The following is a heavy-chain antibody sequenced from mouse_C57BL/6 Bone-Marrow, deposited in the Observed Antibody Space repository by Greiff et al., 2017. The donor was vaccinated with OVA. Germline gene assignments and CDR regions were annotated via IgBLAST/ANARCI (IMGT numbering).Heavy chain of an antibody. Sequence: QVQLQQPGAELVRPGTSVKLSCKASGYTFTSYWMHWVKQRPGQGLEWIGVIDPSDSYTNYNQKFKGKATLTVDTSSSTAYMQLSSLTSEYSAVYYCAREGTTVDYFDYWGQGTTLTVSS. V-gene: IGHV1-59*01. CDR2: IDPSDSYT. CDR1: GYTFTSYW. D-gene: IGHD1-1*01. J-gene: IGHJ2*01. CDR3: AREGTTVDYFDY.